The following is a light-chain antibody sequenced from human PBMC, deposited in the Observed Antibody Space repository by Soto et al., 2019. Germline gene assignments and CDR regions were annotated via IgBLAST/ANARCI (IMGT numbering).Light chain of an antibody. Sequence: EIVLTQSPATLSLSPGERATLSCRASQSISSRLAWYQQKPGQAPRLLIYDAFNRATGIPPRFSGSGSGTDFTLTISSLEPEDFAVYYCQHYSKFGPGTKVDI. CDR2: DAF. V-gene: IGKV3-11*01. CDR1: QSISSR. CDR3: QHYSK. J-gene: IGKJ3*01.